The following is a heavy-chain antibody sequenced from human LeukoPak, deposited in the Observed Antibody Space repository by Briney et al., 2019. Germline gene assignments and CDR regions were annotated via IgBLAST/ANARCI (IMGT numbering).Heavy chain of an antibody. J-gene: IGHJ4*02. CDR1: GFTFNNYA. D-gene: IGHD3-16*01. V-gene: IGHV3-23*01. CDR2: ISGSDAGT. Sequence: PGGSLRLSCAASGFTFNNYAMSWVRQAPGKGLEWVSAISGSDAGTYYADSVKGRFTISRDNSKNTLYPQMNSLRAEDTAVYYCAKDWGEYFDYVWGSFTSFDSWGQGTLVTVSS. CDR3: AKDWGEYFDYVWGSFTSFDS.